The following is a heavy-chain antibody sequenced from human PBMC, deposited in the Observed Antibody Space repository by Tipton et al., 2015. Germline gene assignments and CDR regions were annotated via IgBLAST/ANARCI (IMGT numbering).Heavy chain of an antibody. CDR1: GFTFSSYN. Sequence: SLRLSCAASGFTFSSYNMNWVRQAPGKGLEWVSSITSRSSYLYYADSMKGRFTISRDNAKNSLYLQMNSLRAEDTAVYYCARGASYYGFWSGPDYWGQGTLVTVSS. V-gene: IGHV3-21*01. J-gene: IGHJ4*02. D-gene: IGHD3-3*01. CDR3: ARGASYYGFWSGPDY. CDR2: ITSRSSYL.